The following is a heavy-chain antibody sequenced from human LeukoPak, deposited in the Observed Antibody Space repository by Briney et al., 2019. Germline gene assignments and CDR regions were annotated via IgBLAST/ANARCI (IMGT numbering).Heavy chain of an antibody. J-gene: IGHJ5*02. V-gene: IGHV4-30-4*08. D-gene: IGHD2-2*01. CDR3: ARNGRYCSSTSCSPNWFDP. Sequence: PSQTLSLTCTVSGGSISSGDYYWSWIRQPPGKGLEWIGYIYYSGSTYHNPSLKSRVTISVDTSKNQFSLKLSSVTAADTAVYYCARNGRYCSSTSCSPNWFDPWGQGTLVTVSS. CDR2: IYYSGST. CDR1: GGSISSGDYY.